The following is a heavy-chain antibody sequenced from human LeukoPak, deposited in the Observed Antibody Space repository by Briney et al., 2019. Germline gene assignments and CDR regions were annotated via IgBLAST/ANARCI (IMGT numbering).Heavy chain of an antibody. CDR1: GFTFSSYS. D-gene: IGHD3-10*01. CDR3: AKDLAYYGSGTFDPHDY. CDR2: ISSSSSYI. Sequence: PGGSLRLSCAASGFTFSSYSMNWVRQAPGKGLEWVSSISSSSSYIYYADSVKGRFTISRDNAKNSLYLQMNSLRAEDTAVYYCAKDLAYYGSGTFDPHDYWGQGTLVTVSS. J-gene: IGHJ4*02. V-gene: IGHV3-21*01.